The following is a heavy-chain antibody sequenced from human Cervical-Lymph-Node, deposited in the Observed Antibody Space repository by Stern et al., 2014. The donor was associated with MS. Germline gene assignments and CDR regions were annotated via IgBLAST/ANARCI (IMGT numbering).Heavy chain of an antibody. Sequence: VQLVESGAEVKKPGSSVKVSCTASGDTFIQFGISWVRQAPGQGLEWMGGFIPLFGTTEYVEKFQGRLTINADESATTVYMELSSLRSEDTAVYYCARDNDDNGMDVWGQGTTVSVSS. J-gene: IGHJ6*02. V-gene: IGHV1-69*01. D-gene: IGHD1-1*01. CDR2: FIPLFGTT. CDR3: ARDNDDNGMDV. CDR1: GDTFIQFG.